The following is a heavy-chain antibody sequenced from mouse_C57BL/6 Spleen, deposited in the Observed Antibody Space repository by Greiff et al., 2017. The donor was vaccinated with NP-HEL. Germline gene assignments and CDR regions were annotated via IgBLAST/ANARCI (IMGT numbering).Heavy chain of an antibody. CDR3: AREDSQYYYAMDY. CDR1: GFNIKDCY. CDR2: IDPEDGET. D-gene: IGHD3-3*01. Sequence: DVKLQESGAELVKPGASVKLSCTASGFNIKDCYMHWVKQRTEQGLEWIGRIDPEDGETKYAPKFQGKATITADTSSNTAYLQLSSLTSEDTAVYYCAREDSQYYYAMDYWGQGTSVTVSS. V-gene: IGHV14-2*01. J-gene: IGHJ4*01.